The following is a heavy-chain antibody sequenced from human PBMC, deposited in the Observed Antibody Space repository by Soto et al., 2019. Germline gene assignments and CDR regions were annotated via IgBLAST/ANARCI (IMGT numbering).Heavy chain of an antibody. D-gene: IGHD3-9*01. J-gene: IGHJ6*03. CDR1: GFTFSSYA. CDR3: AKYPLPYFYWVEARYYYSMDV. V-gene: IGHV3-23*01. Sequence: GGSLRLSCAASGFTFSSYAMSWVRQAPGKGLEWVSAISGSGGSTYYADSVKGRFTISRDNSKNTLYLQMNSLRAEDTAVYYCAKYPLPYFYWVEARYYYSMDVWGKGTTVTVSS. CDR2: ISGSGGST.